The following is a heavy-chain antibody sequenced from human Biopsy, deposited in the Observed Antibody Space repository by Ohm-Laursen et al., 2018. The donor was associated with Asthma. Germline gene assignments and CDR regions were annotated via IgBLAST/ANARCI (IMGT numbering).Heavy chain of an antibody. V-gene: IGHV3-30*18. CDR1: VFTFSRFG. Sequence: SLRLSCTASVFTFSRFGMHWVRQAPGKGLEWVAVASYDGGVAHYADSMKGRFTISRDNAKSTLYLQMNRLRTDDTAVYYCAKRRGYSDLTDFDHWGQGTLVTVSS. CDR3: AKRRGYSDLTDFDH. D-gene: IGHD3-3*01. CDR2: ASYDGGVA. J-gene: IGHJ4*02.